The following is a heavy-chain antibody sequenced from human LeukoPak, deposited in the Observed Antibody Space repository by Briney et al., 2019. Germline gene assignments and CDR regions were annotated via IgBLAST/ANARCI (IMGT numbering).Heavy chain of an antibody. V-gene: IGHV4-59*08. CDR3: ARHKSSGSYPLDY. CDR2: IYFSGST. Sequence: SETLSLTCTVSSGSISGYSWSWIRQPPGKGLEWIGHIYFSGSTNYNPSLKSRVTISVDTSKNQFSLKLSSVTAADTAVYYCARHKSSGSYPLDYWGQGILVTVSS. D-gene: IGHD3-22*01. CDR1: SGSISGYS. J-gene: IGHJ4*02.